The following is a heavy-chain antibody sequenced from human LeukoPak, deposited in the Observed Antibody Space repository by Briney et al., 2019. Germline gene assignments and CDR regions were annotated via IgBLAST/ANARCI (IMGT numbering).Heavy chain of an antibody. Sequence: GGSLRLSXAASGFTFSTYWMSWVRQAPGKGLEWVASIKQNGNETYYVDSVKGRITISRDNAKNSLYLQMNSLRAEDTAVYYCARDDGYSYGYGGDWFDPWGQGTLVTVSS. CDR3: ARDDGYSYGYGGDWFDP. V-gene: IGHV3-7*01. CDR1: GFTFSTYW. J-gene: IGHJ5*02. CDR2: IKQNGNET. D-gene: IGHD5-18*01.